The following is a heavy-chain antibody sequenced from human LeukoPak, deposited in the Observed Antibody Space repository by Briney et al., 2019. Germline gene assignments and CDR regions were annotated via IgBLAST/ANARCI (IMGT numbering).Heavy chain of an antibody. D-gene: IGHD3-10*01. V-gene: IGHV3-9*01. Sequence: GGSLRLSCTASGFSLDDYAMHWVRQTPGKGLEWVSGISWNSNSRDYVDSVKGRFTISRDNAKNSLYLQMKSLRAEDTALYYCARGSTYYLGSGTGKGAFEMWGQGTMVAVSS. CDR1: GFSLDDYA. CDR2: ISWNSNSR. J-gene: IGHJ3*02. CDR3: ARGSTYYLGSGTGKGAFEM.